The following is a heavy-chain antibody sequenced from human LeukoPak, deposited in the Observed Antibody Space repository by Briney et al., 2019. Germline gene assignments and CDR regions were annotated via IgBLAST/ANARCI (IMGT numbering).Heavy chain of an antibody. Sequence: ASVKVSCKVSGYTFTDYYIHWVRQAPGQGLDWMGWINPNSGVTNYAQQFQGWVTMTRDTSISTAYMELNRLRSDDTAVYYCARVSLIYGSGSYYQSPLAYWGQGTLVTVSS. CDR2: INPNSGVT. V-gene: IGHV1-2*04. CDR1: GYTFTDYY. J-gene: IGHJ4*02. CDR3: ARVSLIYGSGSYYQSPLAY. D-gene: IGHD3-10*01.